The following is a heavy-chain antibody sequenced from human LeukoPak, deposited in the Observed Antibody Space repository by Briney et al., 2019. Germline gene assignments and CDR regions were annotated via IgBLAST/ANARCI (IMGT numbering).Heavy chain of an antibody. CDR2: ISSRSSTI. J-gene: IGHJ4*02. CDR1: GFTFSSYS. CDR3: ARARYCSSTSCYTRFDY. V-gene: IGHV3-48*04. D-gene: IGHD2-2*02. Sequence: GGSLRLSCAASGFTFSSYSINWVRQAPGKGLEWVSYISSRSSTIYYADSVKGRFTISRDNAKNTLYLQMNSLRAEDTAVYYCARARYCSSTSCYTRFDYWGQGTLATVSS.